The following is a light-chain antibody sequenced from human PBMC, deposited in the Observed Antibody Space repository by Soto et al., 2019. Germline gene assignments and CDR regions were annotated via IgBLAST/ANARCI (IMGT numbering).Light chain of an antibody. Sequence: EIVLTQSPATLSLSPGERATLSCRASQTVYNYLAWYQQRPGQAPRLLIYDASNRATGIPARFSGSGSGTDFTLTITSLEPEDLAVYFCQHRYDWPLTFGGGARIEIK. CDR3: QHRYDWPLT. J-gene: IGKJ4*01. CDR2: DAS. CDR1: QTVYNY. V-gene: IGKV3-11*01.